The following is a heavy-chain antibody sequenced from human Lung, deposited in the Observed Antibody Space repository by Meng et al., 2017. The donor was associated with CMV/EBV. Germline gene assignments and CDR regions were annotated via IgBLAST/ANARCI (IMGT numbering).Heavy chain of an antibody. J-gene: IGHJ4*02. CDR1: GFTFSDHY. CDR2: TRNKASSHTT. V-gene: IGHV3-72*01. CDR3: VRGGRTTRDFEF. Sequence: SCAASGFTFSDHYMDWVRQAPGKGLEWVARTRNKASSHTTEYAASVRGRFTISRDDSKNSLYLLMNSLKTEDKAVYYGVRGGRTTRDFEFWVQGTXVTVSS. D-gene: IGHD1-1*01.